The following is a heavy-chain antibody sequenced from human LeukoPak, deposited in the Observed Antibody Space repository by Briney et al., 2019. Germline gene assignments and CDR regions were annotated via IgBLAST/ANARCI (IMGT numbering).Heavy chain of an antibody. Sequence: ASVKVSRKGSGYTFTNYGVSWVRQAPGQGLEWMGWISAYNGNTNYAQKFKDRVALSTESSTSTAYMELRGLTSDDTAVYYCARWGDEAYWGQGTLVIVSS. D-gene: IGHD3-10*01. CDR2: ISAYNGNT. J-gene: IGHJ4*02. CDR1: GYTFTNYG. V-gene: IGHV1-18*01. CDR3: ARWGDEAY.